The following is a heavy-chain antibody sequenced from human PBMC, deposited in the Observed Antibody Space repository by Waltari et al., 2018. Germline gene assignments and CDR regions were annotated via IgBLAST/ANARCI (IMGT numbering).Heavy chain of an antibody. CDR2: IYHSGST. Sequence: QVQLQESGPGLVKPSETLSLTCAVSGYSISSGSYWGWIRQPPGKGLEWIGSIYHSGSTYYNPSLKSRVTISVDTSKNQFSLKLSSVTAADTAVYYCGKGVPAIGWGQGTLVTVSS. V-gene: IGHV4-38-2*01. CDR1: GYSISSGSY. CDR3: GKGVPAIG. J-gene: IGHJ4*02. D-gene: IGHD2-2*01.